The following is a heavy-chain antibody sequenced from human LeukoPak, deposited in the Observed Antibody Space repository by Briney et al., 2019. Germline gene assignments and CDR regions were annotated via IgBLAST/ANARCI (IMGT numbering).Heavy chain of an antibody. CDR1: GGSISSSSYF. Sequence: SETLSLTCTVPGGSISSSSYFWGWIRQPPGKGLEWIGSINYSGSTYDNPSLKSRVTTPVDTSNNHFSLKLSSVTAADTAVYYCARGVVPAAIWQNWFDPWGQGTLAIVSS. V-gene: IGHV4-39*07. CDR2: INYSGST. D-gene: IGHD2-2*01. CDR3: ARGVVPAAIWQNWFDP. J-gene: IGHJ5*02.